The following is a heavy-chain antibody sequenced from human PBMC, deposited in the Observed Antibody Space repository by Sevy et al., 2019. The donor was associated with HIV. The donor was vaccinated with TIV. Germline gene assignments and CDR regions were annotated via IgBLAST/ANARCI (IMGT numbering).Heavy chain of an antibody. CDR2: ISAYNGNT. J-gene: IGHJ6*02. CDR3: ARDLGRSLYYYYGMDV. CDR1: GYTFTSYG. Sequence: ASVKVSCKASGYTFTSYGISWVRQAPGQGLEWMGWISAYNGNTNYAQKLQGRVTMTTDTSTSTAYMELGSLRSDDTAVYYCARDLGRSLYYYYGMDVWGQGTTVTVSS. V-gene: IGHV1-18*01. D-gene: IGHD1-26*01.